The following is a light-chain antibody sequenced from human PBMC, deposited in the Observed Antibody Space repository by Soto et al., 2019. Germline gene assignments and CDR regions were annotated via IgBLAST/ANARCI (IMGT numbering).Light chain of an antibody. CDR1: QSISGW. CDR3: QQYNRYSLPWT. J-gene: IGKJ1*01. CDR2: KAS. V-gene: IGKV1-5*03. Sequence: DVQMTQSPSTLSAFVGDRVTITCRASQSISGWLAWYQQKPGKAPNLLIYKASNLESGVTSRFSGSGSGPEYTLTISSLQPDDSATDYCQQYNRYSLPWTFGQGTTVEIK.